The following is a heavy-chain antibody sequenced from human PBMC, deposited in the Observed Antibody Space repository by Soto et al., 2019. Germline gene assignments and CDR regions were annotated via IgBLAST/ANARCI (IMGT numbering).Heavy chain of an antibody. CDR2: IYYSGST. V-gene: IGHV4-59*08. CDR1: GGSISSYY. J-gene: IGHJ4*02. Sequence: PSETLSLTCTVSGGSISSYYWSWIRPPPGKGLEWIGYIYYSGSTNYNPSLKSRVTISVDTSKNQFSLKLSSVTAADTAVYYCARRYGYSFDYWGQGTLVTVSS. D-gene: IGHD1-1*01. CDR3: ARRYGYSFDY.